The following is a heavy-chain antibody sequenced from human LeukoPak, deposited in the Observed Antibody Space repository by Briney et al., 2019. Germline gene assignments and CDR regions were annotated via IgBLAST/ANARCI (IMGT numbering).Heavy chain of an antibody. V-gene: IGHV1-2*02. CDR2: INPNSGGT. CDR3: ARDPFTMVRGVISDDDY. D-gene: IGHD3-10*01. J-gene: IGHJ4*02. Sequence: ASVKVSCKASGYTFTGYYMHWVRQAPGQALEWMGWINPNSGGTNYAQKFQGRVTMTRDTSISIAYMELSRLRSDDTAVYYCARDPFTMVRGVISDDDYWGQGTLVTVSS. CDR1: GYTFTGYY.